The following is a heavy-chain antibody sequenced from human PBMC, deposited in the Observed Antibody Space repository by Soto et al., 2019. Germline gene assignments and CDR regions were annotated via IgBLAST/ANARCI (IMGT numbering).Heavy chain of an antibody. J-gene: IGHJ6*02. CDR2: IYYSGST. CDR1: GGSISSSSYY. V-gene: IGHV4-39*01. D-gene: IGHD1-26*01. CDR3: AKDMGATRGTYYYYYGMDI. Sequence: LSLTCTVSGGSISSSSYYWGWIRQPPGKGLEWIGSIYYSGSTYYNPSLKSRVTISVDTSKNQFSLKLSSVTAADTAVYYCAKDMGATRGTYYYYYGMDIWGQGTTVTVSS.